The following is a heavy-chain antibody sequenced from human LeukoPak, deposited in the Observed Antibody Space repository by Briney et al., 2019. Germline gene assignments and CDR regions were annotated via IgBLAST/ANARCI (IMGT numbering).Heavy chain of an antibody. V-gene: IGHV3-20*04. CDR3: ARTGTSVPDRFDP. J-gene: IGHJ5*02. D-gene: IGHD1-1*01. CDR2: INWNGGRT. Sequence: GGSLRLSCAASGFSFGDYGMSWVRQAPGMGLEWVSYINWNGGRTGYADSVKGRFTISRDNAKDSLYLQMNSLRAEDTAFYFCARTGTSVPDRFDPWGQGTLVTVSS. CDR1: GFSFGDYG.